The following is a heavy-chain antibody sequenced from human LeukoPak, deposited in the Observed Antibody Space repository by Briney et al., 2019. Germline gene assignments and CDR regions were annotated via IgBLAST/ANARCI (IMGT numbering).Heavy chain of an antibody. V-gene: IGHV4-31*03. Sequence: SETLSLTCTVSGGSISSGGYYWSWIRQHPGKGLEWIGYIYYSGSTYYDPSLKSRVTISVDTSKNQFSLKLSSVTAADTAVYYCARNDYDSSGYYSSDAFDIWGQGTMVTVSS. CDR3: ARNDYDSSGYYSSDAFDI. D-gene: IGHD3-22*01. CDR2: IYYSGST. CDR1: GGSISSGGYY. J-gene: IGHJ3*02.